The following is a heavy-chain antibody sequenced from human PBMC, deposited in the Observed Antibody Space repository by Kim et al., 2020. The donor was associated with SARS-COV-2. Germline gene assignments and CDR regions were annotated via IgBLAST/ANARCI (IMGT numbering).Heavy chain of an antibody. CDR1: GFSFSGYS. CDR3: ARDKDWAFDY. V-gene: IGHV3-48*01. J-gene: IGHJ4*02. CDR2: IGGDSSAI. D-gene: IGHD3-9*01. Sequence: GGPLRLSCAASGFSFSGYSMNWVRQAPGKGLEWISYIGGDSSAIYYADSVRGRFTISRDNAQNSLYLQMNSLTAEDTAVYYCARDKDWAFDYWGQGTLVT.